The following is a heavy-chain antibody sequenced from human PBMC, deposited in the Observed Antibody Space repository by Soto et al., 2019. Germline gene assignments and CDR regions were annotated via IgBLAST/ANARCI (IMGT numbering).Heavy chain of an antibody. J-gene: IGHJ4*02. V-gene: IGHV3-74*01. Sequence: EVQLVESGGGLIQPGGSLRLSCAVSVYTFSSYWVHWVRQAPGKGLVWVSRINTDGSSTSYADTVEGRFTISRDNAKNTLYLQMNSLRAEDTAVYYCTRGLGGGSCWGQGTLVTVSS. CDR2: INTDGSST. D-gene: IGHD2-15*01. CDR1: VYTFSSYW. CDR3: TRGLGGGSC.